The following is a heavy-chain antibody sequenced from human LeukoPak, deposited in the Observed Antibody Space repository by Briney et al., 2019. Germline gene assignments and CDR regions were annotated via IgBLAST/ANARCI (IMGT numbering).Heavy chain of an antibody. J-gene: IGHJ4*02. V-gene: IGHV3-23*01. D-gene: IGHD1-14*01. CDR2: ISGSGGST. CDR3: AKDHYRHFDY. CDR1: GGSIRSYY. Sequence: PSETLSLTCTVSGGSIRSYYWSWIRQSPGKGLEWVSAISGSGGSTYYADSVKGRFTISRDNSKNTLYLQMNSLRAEDTAVYYCAKDHYRHFDYWGQGTLVTVSS.